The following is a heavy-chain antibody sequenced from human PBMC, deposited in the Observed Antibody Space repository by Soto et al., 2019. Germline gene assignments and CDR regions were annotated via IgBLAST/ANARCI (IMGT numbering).Heavy chain of an antibody. D-gene: IGHD3-10*01. J-gene: IGHJ6*02. V-gene: IGHV4-34*01. Sequence: SETLSLTCAVFGGSFSGYYWSWIRQPPWKGLEWIGEINHSGSTNYNPSLKSRVTISVDTSKNQFSLKLSSVTAADTAVYYCARVSGIYYYGMDVWGQGTTVTVSS. CDR2: INHSGST. CDR3: ARVSGIYYYGMDV. CDR1: GGSFSGYY.